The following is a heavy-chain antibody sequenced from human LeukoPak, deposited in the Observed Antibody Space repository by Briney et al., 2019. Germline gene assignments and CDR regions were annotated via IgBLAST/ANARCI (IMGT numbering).Heavy chain of an antibody. CDR1: GFTFSSYE. CDR3: ARAPAYSSSWFYYYYMDV. CDR2: ICSSGSTI. D-gene: IGHD6-13*01. J-gene: IGHJ6*03. V-gene: IGHV3-48*03. Sequence: GGSLRLSCAASGFTFSSYEMNWVRQAPGKGLEWVSYICSSGSTIYYADSVKGRFTISRDNAKNSLYLQMNSLRAEDTAVYYCARAPAYSSSWFYYYYMDVWGKGTTVTVSS.